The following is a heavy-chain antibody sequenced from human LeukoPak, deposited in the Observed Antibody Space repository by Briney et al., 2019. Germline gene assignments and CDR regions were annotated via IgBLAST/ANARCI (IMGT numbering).Heavy chain of an antibody. D-gene: IGHD3-22*01. Sequence: ASVKVSCKVSGYTLTELSKHWVRQAPGKGLEWMGGFDPEDGETFYAQKFQGRVTMTEDTSTDTAYTELSSLRSEDTAVYYCATDYYYDSSGSYYTVDYWGQGTLVTVSS. V-gene: IGHV1-24*01. CDR2: FDPEDGET. J-gene: IGHJ4*02. CDR3: ATDYYYDSSGSYYTVDY. CDR1: GYTLTELS.